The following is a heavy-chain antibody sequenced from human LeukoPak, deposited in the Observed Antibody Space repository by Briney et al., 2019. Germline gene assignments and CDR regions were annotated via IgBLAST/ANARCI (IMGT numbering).Heavy chain of an antibody. CDR2: IYPGDSDT. CDR1: GYSFTSYW. Sequence: GESLKISCKGSGYSFTSYWIGWVRQMPGKGLEWMGIIYPGDSDTRYSPSFEGQVTISADRSISTAYLQWNSLKASDTAMYYCARRSDFRNWFDPWGLGTLVTVSA. D-gene: IGHD2-21*02. CDR3: ARRSDFRNWFDP. J-gene: IGHJ5*02. V-gene: IGHV5-51*01.